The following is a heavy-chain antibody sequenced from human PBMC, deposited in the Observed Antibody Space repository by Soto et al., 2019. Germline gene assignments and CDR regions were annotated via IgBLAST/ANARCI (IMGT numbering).Heavy chain of an antibody. CDR3: ARVGVAQYYYYGMDV. J-gene: IGHJ6*02. V-gene: IGHV5-51*01. CDR2: IYPDDSDT. D-gene: IGHD1-26*01. CDR1: GYSFTSYW. Sequence: GESLKISCKGSGYSFTSYWIGWVRQMPGKGLEWMGIIYPDDSDTRYSPSFQGQVTISADKSISTAYLQWSSLKASDTAMYYCARVGVAQYYYYGMDVCGQGTTVTVSS.